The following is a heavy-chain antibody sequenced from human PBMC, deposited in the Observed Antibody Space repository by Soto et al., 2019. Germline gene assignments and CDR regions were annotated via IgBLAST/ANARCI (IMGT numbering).Heavy chain of an antibody. Sequence: SETLSLTCTVSGGSINDFYWSWSRQPPGKGLERIGYSYYSGSTDYNPSLKGRVTISVDTSKNQFSLKLRPVTAADTAVYYCARVGGVAARTFDYWGQGTLVTVSS. CDR1: GGSINDFY. CDR2: SYYSGST. D-gene: IGHD6-6*01. V-gene: IGHV4-59*01. J-gene: IGHJ4*02. CDR3: ARVGGVAARTFDY.